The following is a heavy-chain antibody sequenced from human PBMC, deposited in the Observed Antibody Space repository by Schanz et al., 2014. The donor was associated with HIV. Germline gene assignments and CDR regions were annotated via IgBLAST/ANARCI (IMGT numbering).Heavy chain of an antibody. CDR2: IHGIGTT. J-gene: IGHJ6*02. D-gene: IGHD2-15*01. CDR3: ARAYCSGGSCFAGYGLDA. CDR1: GGSIGNYY. Sequence: QVQLQESGPGLVKPSETLSLTCTVTGGSIGNYYWSWVRQTAGKGLEWIGRIHGIGTTTYSPSLASRVTMSGDVSKNHFSLNLSSVTAADTAVYYCARAYCSGGSCFAGYGLDAWGQGTTVIVSS. V-gene: IGHV4-4*07.